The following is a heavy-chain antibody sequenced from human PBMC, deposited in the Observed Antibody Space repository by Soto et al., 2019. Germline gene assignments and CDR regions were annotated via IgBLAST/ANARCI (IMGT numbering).Heavy chain of an antibody. CDR1: GGTFSSYA. V-gene: IGHV1-69*13. Sequence: ASVKVSCKASGGTFSSYAISWVRQAPGQGLEWMGGIIPIFGTANYAQKFQGRVTTTADESTSTAYMELSSLRSEDTAVYYCARDPLGAFDIWGQGTMVTVSS. CDR3: ARDPLGAFDI. CDR2: IIPIFGTA. D-gene: IGHD7-27*01. J-gene: IGHJ3*02.